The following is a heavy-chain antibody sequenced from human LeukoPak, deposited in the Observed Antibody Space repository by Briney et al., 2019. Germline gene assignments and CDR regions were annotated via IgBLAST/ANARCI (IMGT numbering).Heavy chain of an antibody. CDR3: ARGFSGSFYYYYHMDV. Sequence: GASVKVSCKASGYTFTDYYMHWVRQAPGQGLEWMGWINPHSGGTDHAQKFQGRVTMTRDTSISTAYMELSRLRSDDTAVYYCARGFSGSFYYYYHMDVWGKGTTVTVSS. CDR2: INPHSGGT. CDR1: GYTFTDYY. J-gene: IGHJ6*03. D-gene: IGHD1-26*01. V-gene: IGHV1-2*02.